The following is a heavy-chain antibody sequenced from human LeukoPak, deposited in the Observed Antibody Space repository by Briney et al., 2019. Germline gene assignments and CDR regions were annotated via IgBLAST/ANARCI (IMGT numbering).Heavy chain of an antibody. V-gene: IGHV4-34*01. Sequence: SETLSLTCAVYGGSFSGYYWSWIRQPPGKGLEWIGEINHSGSTNYNPSLKSRVTISVDTSKNQFSLKLSSVTAADTAVYYCARVLTDSNGWYHFDYWGQGALVTVSS. J-gene: IGHJ4*02. CDR1: GGSFSGYY. CDR3: ARVLTDSNGWYHFDY. D-gene: IGHD6-19*01. CDR2: INHSGST.